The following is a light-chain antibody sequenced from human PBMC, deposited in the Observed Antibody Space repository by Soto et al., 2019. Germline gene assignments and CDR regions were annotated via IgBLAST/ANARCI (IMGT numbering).Light chain of an antibody. Sequence: EIVLTQSPGTLSLSPGERATLSCRAGQSVSSNYLAWYQQKPGQAPRLLIYGASSRATGIPDRFSGSGSGTDFTLTINRLEPEDFAVYYCQQYGSSLYTFGQGTKLEIK. CDR1: QSVSSNY. CDR2: GAS. V-gene: IGKV3-20*01. J-gene: IGKJ2*01. CDR3: QQYGSSLYT.